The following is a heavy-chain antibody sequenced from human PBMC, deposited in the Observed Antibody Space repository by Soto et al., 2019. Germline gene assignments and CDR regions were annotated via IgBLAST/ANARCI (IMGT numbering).Heavy chain of an antibody. D-gene: IGHD3-16*01. Sequence: QVHLVESGGGVVQPGRTLRLSCVASGFIFRSFALHWVRQAPGKGLEWVAVTTFDGSSKFYADSVRGRFTISKDNSTYTVYLDMNRLTPEYSAVYFCARDGASRPEGQIKDGRDFWGQGNTVLVSS. V-gene: IGHV3-30*04. CDR3: ARDGASRPEGQIKDGRDF. CDR1: GFIFRSFA. CDR2: TTFDGSSK. J-gene: IGHJ6*02.